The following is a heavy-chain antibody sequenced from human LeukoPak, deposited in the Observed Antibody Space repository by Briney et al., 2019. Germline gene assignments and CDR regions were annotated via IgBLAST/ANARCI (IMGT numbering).Heavy chain of an antibody. J-gene: IGHJ3*02. CDR1: GGSFSGYY. D-gene: IGHD2-2*02. CDR3: ARVVVPAAIPNAFDI. V-gene: IGHV4-34*01. CDR2: INHSGST. Sequence: PSEALSLTCAVYGGSFSGYYWSWIRQPPGKGLEWIGEINHSGSTNYNPSLKSRVTISVDTSKNQFSLKLSSVTAADTAVYYCARVVVPAAIPNAFDIWGQGTMVTVSS.